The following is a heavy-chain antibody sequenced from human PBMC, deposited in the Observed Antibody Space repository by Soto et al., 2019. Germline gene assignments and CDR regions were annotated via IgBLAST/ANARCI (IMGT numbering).Heavy chain of an antibody. CDR1: GYTFTSYG. D-gene: IGHD3-22*01. CDR3: ERARRYYDSRGYYLIDD. V-gene: IGHV1-18*01. CDR2: ISAYNGNT. Sequence: QVQLVQSGAEVKKPGASVKVSCKASGYTFTSYGISWVRQAPGQGLEWMGWISAYNGNTNYAQKLQGRVTMTTETSTRTAYMELRSLRSDDTAVYYCERARRYYDSRGYYLIDDWGQGTLVTVSS. J-gene: IGHJ4*02.